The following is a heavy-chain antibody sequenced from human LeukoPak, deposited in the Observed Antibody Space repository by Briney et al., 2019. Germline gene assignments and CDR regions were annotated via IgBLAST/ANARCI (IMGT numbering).Heavy chain of an antibody. CDR3: ARGTDYDYVWGRRLRRAFDI. Sequence: ASVKVSCKASGGTFSSYAIRGVRQAPGQGLAWMGGIIPIFGTANYPQKFQGRVTLTADEPTSTAYMEMSSLRSEDTAVYYCARGTDYDYVWGRRLRRAFDIWGQGTMVTVSS. D-gene: IGHD3-16*01. V-gene: IGHV1-69*01. CDR1: GGTFSSYA. J-gene: IGHJ3*02. CDR2: IIPIFGTA.